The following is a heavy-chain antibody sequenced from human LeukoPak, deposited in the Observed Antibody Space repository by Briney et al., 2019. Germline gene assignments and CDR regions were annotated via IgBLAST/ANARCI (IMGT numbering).Heavy chain of an antibody. CDR2: ISSFSSTI. D-gene: IGHD3-10*01. CDR1: GFTFSSYE. J-gene: IGHJ5*02. Sequence: GGSLRLSCEASGFTFSSYEMNWVRQAPGKGLEWVSYISSFSSTIYYADSVMGRFTISRDNAKNSLYLQMNSLRAEDTAVYYCARQIYGSGSPRGVSDPWGQGTLVTVSS. CDR3: ARQIYGSGSPRGVSDP. V-gene: IGHV3-48*03.